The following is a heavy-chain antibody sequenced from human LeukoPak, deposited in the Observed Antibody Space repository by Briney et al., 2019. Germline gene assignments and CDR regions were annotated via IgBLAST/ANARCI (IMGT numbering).Heavy chain of an antibody. V-gene: IGHV4-34*01. D-gene: IGHD2-15*01. CDR2: INHSGST. CDR1: GGSFSGYY. J-gene: IGHJ4*02. CDR3: ASAHCSGGSCYSSYFDY. Sequence: PSETLSLTCAVYGGSFSGYYWSWIRQPPEKGLEWIGEINHSGSTNYNPSLKSRVTISVDTSKNQFSLKLSSVTAADTAVYYCASAHCSGGSCYSSYFDYWGQGTLVTVSS.